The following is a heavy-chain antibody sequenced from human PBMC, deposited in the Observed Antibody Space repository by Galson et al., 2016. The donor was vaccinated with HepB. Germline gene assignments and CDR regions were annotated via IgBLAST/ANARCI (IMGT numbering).Heavy chain of an antibody. J-gene: IGHJ4*02. CDR3: ARDSWGADY. Sequence: SVKVSCKASGYHFIPYNMHWVRQAPGQGLEWMGMTHTNVGTTTYAQKFQGRVTMTWDTSRNTVHMELSSLRSEDSAVYFCARDSWGADYWGQGTLVTVSS. V-gene: IGHV1-46*01. CDR1: GYHFIPYN. D-gene: IGHD1-26*01. CDR2: THTNVGTT.